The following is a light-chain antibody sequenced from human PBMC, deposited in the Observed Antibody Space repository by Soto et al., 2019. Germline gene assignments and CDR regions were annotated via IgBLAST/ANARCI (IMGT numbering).Light chain of an antibody. Sequence: ETVLTQSPATLSVSLGERATLSCRASQSVGSNLAWYQHKPGQAPRLLIYGASTRATNIPARFSGSGSGAEFTLTISSLQSEDCAVYYCQDFNTWPPEYTFGQGTKLEIK. CDR2: GAS. J-gene: IGKJ2*01. V-gene: IGKV3-15*01. CDR1: QSVGSN. CDR3: QDFNTWPPEYT.